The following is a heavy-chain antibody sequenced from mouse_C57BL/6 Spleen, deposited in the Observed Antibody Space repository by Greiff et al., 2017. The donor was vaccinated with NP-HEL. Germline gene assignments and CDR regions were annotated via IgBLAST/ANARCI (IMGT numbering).Heavy chain of an antibody. V-gene: IGHV2-5*01. J-gene: IGHJ4*01. CDR3: AKGGGYDEENAMDY. Sequence: VQLQQSGPGLVQPPQSLSITCTVSGFSLTSYGVHWVRPSPGKGLEWLGVIWRGGSTDYNAAFMSRLSITKDNSKSQVFFKMNSLQADDTAIYYCAKGGGYDEENAMDYWGQGTSVTVSS. CDR1: GFSLTSYG. D-gene: IGHD2-2*01. CDR2: IWRGGST.